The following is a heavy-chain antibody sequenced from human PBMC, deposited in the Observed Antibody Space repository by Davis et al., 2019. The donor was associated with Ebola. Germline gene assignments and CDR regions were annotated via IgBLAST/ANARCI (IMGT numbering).Heavy chain of an antibody. CDR2: IYYSGST. D-gene: IGHD6-19*01. Sequence: MPSETLSLTCTVSGGSISSGGYYWSWIRQHPGKGLEWIGYIYYSGSTNYNPSLKSRVTISVDTSKNQFSLKLSSVTAADTAVYYCARVDSSASFDPWGQGTLVTVSS. V-gene: IGHV4-61*08. J-gene: IGHJ5*02. CDR1: GGSISSGGYY. CDR3: ARVDSSASFDP.